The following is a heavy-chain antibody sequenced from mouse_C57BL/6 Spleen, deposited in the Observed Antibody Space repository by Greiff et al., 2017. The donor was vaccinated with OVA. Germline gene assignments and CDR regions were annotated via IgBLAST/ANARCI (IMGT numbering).Heavy chain of an antibody. J-gene: IGHJ1*03. CDR3: AKNNDYYGSSNWYFDV. CDR2: IWRGGST. CDR1: GFSLTSYG. Sequence: VQLQQSGPGLVQPSQSLSITCTVSGFSLTSYGVHWVRQSPGKGLEWLGVIWRGGSTDYNAAFMSSLSITKDNSKSQVFFKMNSLQADDTAIYYCAKNNDYYGSSNWYFDVWGTGTTVTVSS. D-gene: IGHD1-1*01. V-gene: IGHV2-5*01.